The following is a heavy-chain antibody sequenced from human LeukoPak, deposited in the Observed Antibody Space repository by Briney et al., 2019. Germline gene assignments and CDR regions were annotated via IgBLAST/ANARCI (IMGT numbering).Heavy chain of an antibody. Sequence: SQTLSLTCAISGDSVSSNNAAWNWIRQSPSRGLEWLGRTYYRSKWYNDYAVSVKGRITINPDTSKNQVSLQLNSGTPEDTAVYYCARGEGAWNDVFDYWGQGALVTVSS. CDR2: TYYRSKWYN. J-gene: IGHJ4*02. CDR1: GDSVSSNNAA. CDR3: ARGEGAWNDVFDY. D-gene: IGHD1-1*01. V-gene: IGHV6-1*01.